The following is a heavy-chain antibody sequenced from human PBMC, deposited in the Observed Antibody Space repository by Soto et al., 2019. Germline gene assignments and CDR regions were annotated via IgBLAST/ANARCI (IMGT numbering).Heavy chain of an antibody. CDR3: ASDFILTGYHYYFDY. CDR2: IYTSGST. CDR1: GASISSYY. V-gene: IGHV4-4*07. J-gene: IGHJ4*02. D-gene: IGHD3-9*01. Sequence: PSETLSLTCTVSGASISSYYWSWIRQPAGKGLEWIGRIYTSGSTNYNPSLKSRVTMSVDTSKNQFSLKLSSVTAADTAVYYCASDFILTGYHYYFDYWGQGTLVTVSS.